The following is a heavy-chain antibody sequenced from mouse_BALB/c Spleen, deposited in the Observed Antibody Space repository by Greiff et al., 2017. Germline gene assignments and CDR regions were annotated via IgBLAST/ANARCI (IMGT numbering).Heavy chain of an antibody. CDR3: ARESDYDVGYAMDY. Sequence: DVKLQESGGGLVQPGGSLRLSCATSGFTFTDYYMSWVRQPPGKALEWLGFIRNKANGYTTEYSASVKGRFTISRDNSQSILYLQMNTLRAEDSATYYCARESDYDVGYAMDYWGQGTSVTVSS. J-gene: IGHJ4*01. D-gene: IGHD2-4*01. CDR1: GFTFTDYY. V-gene: IGHV7-3*02. CDR2: IRNKANGYTT.